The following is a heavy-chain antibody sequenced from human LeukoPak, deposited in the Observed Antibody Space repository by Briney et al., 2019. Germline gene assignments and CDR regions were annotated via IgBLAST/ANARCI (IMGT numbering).Heavy chain of an antibody. CDR2: IYYSGST. CDR3: ARHAPWYCSSTSCYGMDV. Sequence: LETLSLTCTVSGGSISSSSYYWGWIRQPPGKGLEWIGSIYYSGSTYYNPSLKSRVTISVDTSKNQFSLKLSSVTAADTAVYYCARHAPWYCSSTSCYGMDVWGQGTTVTVSS. J-gene: IGHJ6*02. D-gene: IGHD2-2*01. V-gene: IGHV4-39*01. CDR1: GGSISSSSYY.